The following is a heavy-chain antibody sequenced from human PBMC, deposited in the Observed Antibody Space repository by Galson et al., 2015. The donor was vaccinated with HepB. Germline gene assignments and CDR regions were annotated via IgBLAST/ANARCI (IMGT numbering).Heavy chain of an antibody. J-gene: IGHJ3*02. D-gene: IGHD7-27*01. CDR1: GYTFTGYY. CDR3: ATPGAGDAFDI. Sequence: SVKVSCKXSGYTFTGYYMHWVRQAPGEGLEWMGRINPNSGDTNYAQKFQGRVTMTRDTSISTAYMELSRLRSDDTAVYFCATPGAGDAFDIWGQGTMVTVSS. CDR2: INPNSGDT. V-gene: IGHV1-2*06.